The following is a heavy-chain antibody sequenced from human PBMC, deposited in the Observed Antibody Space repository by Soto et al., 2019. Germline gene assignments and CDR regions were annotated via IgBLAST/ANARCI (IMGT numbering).Heavy chain of an antibody. CDR2: LSGSGTST. CDR1: GFTFSSYA. J-gene: IGHJ4*02. CDR3: AKDADDYGVY. Sequence: EVHLLESGGGLVQPGGSLRLSCAASGFTFSSYAMSWVRQAPGKGLEWVSGLSGSGTSTYYADSVKGRFTISRDNSKNALHLQMHSLRAQDAAVYYCAKDADDYGVYWGQGTLVTVSS. D-gene: IGHD4-17*01. V-gene: IGHV3-23*01.